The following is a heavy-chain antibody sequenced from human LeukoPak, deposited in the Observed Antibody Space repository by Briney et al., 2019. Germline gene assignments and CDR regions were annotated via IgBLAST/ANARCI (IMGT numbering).Heavy chain of an antibody. CDR2: INPNSGGT. J-gene: IGHJ3*02. D-gene: IGHD1-26*01. Sequence: ASVKVSCXASGYTFTSYGISWVRQAPGQGLVWMGRINPNSGGTDYAQNFQGRVTMTRDTSISTAYMELSSLRSDDTAVYYCARFLSGSHDAFDIWGQGTMVTVSS. CDR3: ARFLSGSHDAFDI. V-gene: IGHV1-2*06. CDR1: GYTFTSYG.